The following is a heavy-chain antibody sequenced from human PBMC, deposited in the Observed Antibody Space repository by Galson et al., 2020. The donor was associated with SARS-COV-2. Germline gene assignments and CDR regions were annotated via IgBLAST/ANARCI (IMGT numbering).Heavy chain of an antibody. V-gene: IGHV4-39*07. CDR3: ARDHPYDDYEFWSGFS. CDR1: GGSISTTIYY. Sequence: SETLSLTCTVSGGSISTTIYYWGWIRQPPGQGLEWIRSVYYNGNTQSNPSLKSRVTISIDTSKNQFSLKLSSVTAADTAMYYCARDHPYDDYEFWSGFSWGQGTQVTVSP. D-gene: IGHD3-3*01. CDR2: VYYNGNT. J-gene: IGHJ4*02.